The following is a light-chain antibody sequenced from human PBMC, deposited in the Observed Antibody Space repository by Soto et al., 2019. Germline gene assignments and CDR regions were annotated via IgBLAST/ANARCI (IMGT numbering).Light chain of an antibody. CDR1: QSVSSY. V-gene: IGKV3-11*01. Sequence: IVLTQSPGTLSLSPWERATPSCRASQSVSSYLAWYQQKPGQAPRLLIYDASNRATGIPARFSGSGSGTEFTLTISSLQSEDFATYYCQQYKSFWTFGQGTKVDIK. CDR2: DAS. J-gene: IGKJ1*01. CDR3: QQYKSFWT.